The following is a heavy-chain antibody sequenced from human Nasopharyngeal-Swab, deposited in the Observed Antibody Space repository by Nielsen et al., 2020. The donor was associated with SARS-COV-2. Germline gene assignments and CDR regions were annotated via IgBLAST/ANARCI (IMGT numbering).Heavy chain of an antibody. CDR2: IYYSEST. Sequence: SETLSLTCTVSGGSISSYYWSWIRQPPGKGLEWIGYIYYSESTNYNPSLKSRVTISVDTSKNQFSLKLSSVTAADTAVYYCARLQGYSYFDYWGQGTLVTVSS. J-gene: IGHJ4*02. V-gene: IGHV4-59*08. CDR3: ARLQGYSYFDY. D-gene: IGHD5-18*01. CDR1: GGSISSYY.